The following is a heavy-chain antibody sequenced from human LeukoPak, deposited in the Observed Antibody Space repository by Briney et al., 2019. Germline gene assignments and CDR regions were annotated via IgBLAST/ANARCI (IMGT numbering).Heavy chain of an antibody. V-gene: IGHV3-21*01. CDR3: ARDRLRTTVTTYSYYGMDV. CDR2: ISSSSSYI. D-gene: IGHD4-17*01. Sequence: GGSLRLSCAASGFTFSSYSMNWVRQAPGKGLEWVSSISSSSSYIYYADSVKGRFTISRDNAKNSLYLQMNSLRAEDTAVYYCARDRLRTTVTTYSYYGMDVWGQGTTVTVSS. CDR1: GFTFSSYS. J-gene: IGHJ6*02.